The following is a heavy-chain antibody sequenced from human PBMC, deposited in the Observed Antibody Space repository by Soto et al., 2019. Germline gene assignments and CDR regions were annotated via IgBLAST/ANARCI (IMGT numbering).Heavy chain of an antibody. J-gene: IGHJ5*02. V-gene: IGHV3-30-3*01. CDR1: GFTCISYA. CDR2: ISYDGSNK. CDR3: ARELKHCTNGVCSRPRGYNWFDP. D-gene: IGHD2-8*01. Sequence: GGSLRLSCAASGFTCISYAMHWVRQATGKGLEWVAVISYDGSNKYYADSVKGRFTISRDNSKNTLYLQMNSLRAEDTAVYYCARELKHCTNGVCSRPRGYNWFDPWGQGTLVTVSS.